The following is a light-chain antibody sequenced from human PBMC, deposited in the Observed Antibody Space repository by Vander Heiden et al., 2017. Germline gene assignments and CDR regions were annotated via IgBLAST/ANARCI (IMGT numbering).Light chain of an antibody. V-gene: IGLV2-11*01. J-gene: IGLJ2*01. Sequence: QSALTQPRSVSGSPGQSVTISCTGTSRDIGAYNYVSWYQQYSNKAPKLVISDVNQRPSGVPDRFSGSKSGTTASLTISGLQADDEADYYCSSFAGTDTYVVFGGGTKLTVL. CDR1: SRDIGAYNY. CDR3: SSFAGTDTYVV. CDR2: DVN.